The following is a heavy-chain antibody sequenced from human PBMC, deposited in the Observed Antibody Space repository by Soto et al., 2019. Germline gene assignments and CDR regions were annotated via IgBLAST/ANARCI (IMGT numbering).Heavy chain of an antibody. V-gene: IGHV3-30-3*01. J-gene: IGHJ4*02. D-gene: IGHD6-19*01. CDR2: ITYDGSNK. CDR1: GFTFSSYA. Sequence: PGGSLILSCSASGFTFSSYAMHWVRQAPGKGLEWVSVITYDGSNKYYADSEKGRFTISKDNSKNTLYLQMNSLRAEDTAVYYCARYLSSGWYYFDYWGQGTLVTVSS. CDR3: ARYLSSGWYYFDY.